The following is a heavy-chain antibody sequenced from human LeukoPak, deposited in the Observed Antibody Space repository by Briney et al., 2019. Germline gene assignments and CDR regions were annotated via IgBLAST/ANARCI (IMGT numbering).Heavy chain of an antibody. D-gene: IGHD3-9*01. J-gene: IGHJ4*02. CDR1: GFTFSSYS. V-gene: IGHV3-21*01. CDR2: ISSSSSYI. CDR3: ARGETLGRYFDLFDY. Sequence: GGSLRLSCAASGFTFSSYSMNWVRQAPGKGLEWVSSISSSSSYIYYADSVKGRFTISGDNAKNSLYLQMNSLRAEDTAVYYCARGETLGRYFDLFDYWGQGTLVTVSS.